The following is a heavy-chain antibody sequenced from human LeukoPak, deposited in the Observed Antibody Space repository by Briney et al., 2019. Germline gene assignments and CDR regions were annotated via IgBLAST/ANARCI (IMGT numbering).Heavy chain of an antibody. CDR3: ARDTNGDGDY. CDR2: INQDGRMK. D-gene: IGHD2-8*01. V-gene: IGHV3-7*01. J-gene: IGHJ4*02. Sequence: PGGSLRLFCGASGSKFSSYWMTWVRQAPGKGLEWVANINQDGRMKNYVDSVKGRFTISRDNTENSLYLQMNSLRAEDTAVYYCARDTNGDGDYWGQGTLVTVSS. CDR1: GSKFSSYW.